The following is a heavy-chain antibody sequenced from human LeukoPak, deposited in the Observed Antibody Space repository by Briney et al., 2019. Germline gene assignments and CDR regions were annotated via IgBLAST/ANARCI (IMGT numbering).Heavy chain of an antibody. CDR2: ISGSGGST. D-gene: IGHD6-6*01. V-gene: IGHV3-23*01. J-gene: IGHJ4*02. CDR3: AKDSEQLRLLRTAFDY. Sequence: GGSLRLSCAASGFTFSSYAMSWVRQAPGKGLEWVSAISGSGGSTYYADSVKGRLTISRDNSKNTLYLQMNSLRAEDTAVYYCAKDSEQLRLLRTAFDYWGQGTLVTVSS. CDR1: GFTFSSYA.